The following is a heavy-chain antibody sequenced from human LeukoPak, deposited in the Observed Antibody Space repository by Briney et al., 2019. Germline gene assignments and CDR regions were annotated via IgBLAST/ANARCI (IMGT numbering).Heavy chain of an antibody. V-gene: IGHV4-30-4*08. D-gene: IGHD3-9*01. CDR2: IYYSGST. Sequence: SETLSLTCTVSGGSICSGDYYWSWIRQPPGKGLEWIGYIYYSGSTYYNPSLKSRVTISVDTSKNQFSLKLSSVTAADTAVYYCASRYYDILTGYHWGQGTLVTVSS. CDR1: GGSICSGDYY. J-gene: IGHJ5*02. CDR3: ASRYYDILTGYH.